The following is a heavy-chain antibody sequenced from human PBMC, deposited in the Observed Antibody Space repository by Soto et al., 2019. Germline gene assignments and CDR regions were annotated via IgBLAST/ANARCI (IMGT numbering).Heavy chain of an antibody. CDR3: AKDGGAYYYDSSGFDPVDY. Sequence: GGSLRLSCAASGFTFSSYAMSWVRQAPGKGLEWVSAISGSGGSTYYADSVEGRFTISRDNSKNTLYLQMNSLRAEDTAVYYCAKDGGAYYYDSSGFDPVDYWGQGTLVTVSS. J-gene: IGHJ4*02. D-gene: IGHD3-22*01. CDR1: GFTFSSYA. CDR2: ISGSGGST. V-gene: IGHV3-23*01.